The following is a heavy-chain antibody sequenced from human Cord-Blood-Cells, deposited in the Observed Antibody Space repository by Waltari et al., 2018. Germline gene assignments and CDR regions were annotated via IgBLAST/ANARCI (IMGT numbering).Heavy chain of an antibody. CDR1: GYTFTSYG. CDR3: ARGEAWGGSYYYYYYGMDV. Sequence: QVQLVQSGAEVKKPGASVKVSCKASGYTFTSYGISWVRQAPGQGLEWMGWISAYNGNTNYAQRLQGKVTMTTDTPTSTAYMDLGGLVSEDPAVYYCARGEAWGGSYYYYYYGMDVWGQGTTVTVSS. J-gene: IGHJ6*02. CDR2: ISAYNGNT. V-gene: IGHV1-18*01. D-gene: IGHD1-26*01.